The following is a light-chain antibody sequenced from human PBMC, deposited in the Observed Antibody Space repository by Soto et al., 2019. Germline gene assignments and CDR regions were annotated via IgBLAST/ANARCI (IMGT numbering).Light chain of an antibody. Sequence: DIQMTQSPSTLSATAGDRVTITCRASQSISSWLAWYQHKPGKAPKLLIYDASNLDCGVPSRFSGSGSGTEFALSICILQPDYCATYYCQQYVNYWTFGQGTRVEIK. CDR1: QSISSW. CDR3: QQYVNYWT. CDR2: DAS. V-gene: IGKV1-5*01. J-gene: IGKJ1*01.